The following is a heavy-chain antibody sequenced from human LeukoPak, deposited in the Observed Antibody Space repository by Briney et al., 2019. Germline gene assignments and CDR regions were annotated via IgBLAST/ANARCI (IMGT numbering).Heavy chain of an antibody. J-gene: IGHJ4*02. D-gene: IGHD3-10*01. CDR2: ISYNGYT. CDR3: ARHLDYYGSGSYEF. V-gene: IGHV4-59*08. Sequence: PPETLSLTCAVSGGSISTYYWSWIRQSPGKGLEWIGYISYNGYTNYNPSLNSRVTMSVDTSKSQFSLRLSSVTASDTAVYYCARHLDYYGSGSYEFWGQGTLVTVSS. CDR1: GGSISTYY.